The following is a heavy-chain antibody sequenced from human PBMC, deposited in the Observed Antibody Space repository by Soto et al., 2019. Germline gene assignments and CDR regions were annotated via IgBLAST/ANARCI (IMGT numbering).Heavy chain of an antibody. V-gene: IGHV3-30*18. CDR3: AKDRHDYGDYVFPGGFDY. CDR1: GFTFSSYG. J-gene: IGHJ4*02. Sequence: QVQLVESGGGVVQPGRSLRLSCAASGFTFSSYGMHWVRQAPGKGLEWVAVISYDGSNKYYADSVKGRFTISRDNSKNTLYLQMNSLRAEDTAVYYCAKDRHDYGDYVFPGGFDYWGQGTLVTVSS. CDR2: ISYDGSNK. D-gene: IGHD4-17*01.